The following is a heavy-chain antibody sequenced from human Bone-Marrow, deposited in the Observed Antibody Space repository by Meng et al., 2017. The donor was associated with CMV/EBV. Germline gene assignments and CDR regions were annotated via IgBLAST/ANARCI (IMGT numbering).Heavy chain of an antibody. CDR2: IYYSGST. J-gene: IGHJ5*02. CDR1: GGSISSYY. D-gene: IGHD2-2*02. CDR3: AREGCSSTSCYTGGWFDP. V-gene: IGHV4-59*01. Sequence: SETLSLTCTVSGGSISSYYWSWIRQPPGKGLEWIGYIYYSGSTNYNPSLKSRVTISVDTPKNQFSLKLSSVTAADMAVYYCAREGCSSTSCYTGGWFDPWGQGTLVTVSS.